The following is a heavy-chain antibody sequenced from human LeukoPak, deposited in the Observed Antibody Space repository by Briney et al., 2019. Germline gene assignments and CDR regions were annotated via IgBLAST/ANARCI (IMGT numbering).Heavy chain of an antibody. V-gene: IGHV3-53*01. CDR3: ARDGGLTGGYFDY. D-gene: IGHD7-27*01. CDR1: GFTFSDHY. CDR2: IYSDDNT. J-gene: IGHJ4*02. Sequence: GGSLRLSCAASGFTFSDHYMSWVRQAPGKGLEWVSLIYSDDNTYYADSVKGRFTISRDNSKNTLYLQMNSLRAEDTGVFYCARDGGLTGGYFDYWGQGTLVTVSS.